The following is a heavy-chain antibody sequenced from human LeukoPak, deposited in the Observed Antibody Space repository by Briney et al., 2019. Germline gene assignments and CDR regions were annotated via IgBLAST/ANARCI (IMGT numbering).Heavy chain of an antibody. Sequence: PGGSLRLSCAASGFTFSSHWMHWVRQPPGKGLVWVSRINSDGSSTTYADSVTGRFTISRDNAKNTVYLQMNSLRVEDTAVYYCARDLPPGGYWGQGALVTVSS. CDR1: GFTFSSHW. CDR3: ARDLPPGGY. V-gene: IGHV3-74*01. D-gene: IGHD4-23*01. J-gene: IGHJ4*02. CDR2: INSDGSST.